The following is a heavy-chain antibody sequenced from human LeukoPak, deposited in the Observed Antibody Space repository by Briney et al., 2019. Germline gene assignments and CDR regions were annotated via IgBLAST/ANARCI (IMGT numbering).Heavy chain of an antibody. CDR3: ARVLLGKYYYYGMDV. Sequence: SETLSLTCAVYGGSFSGYYWSWIRQPPGKGLEWIGEINHSGSTNYNPSLKSRVTISVDTSKNQFSLKLSSVTAADTAVYYCARVLLGKYYYYGMDVWGQGTTVTVSS. CDR1: GGSFSGYY. V-gene: IGHV4-34*01. D-gene: IGHD7-27*01. CDR2: INHSGST. J-gene: IGHJ6*02.